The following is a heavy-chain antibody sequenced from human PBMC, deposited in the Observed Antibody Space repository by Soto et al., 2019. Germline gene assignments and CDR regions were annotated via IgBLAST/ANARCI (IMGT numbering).Heavy chain of an antibody. J-gene: IGHJ6*02. D-gene: IGHD3-3*01. CDR1: GFTFSSYG. V-gene: IGHV3-33*01. CDR3: ARGFGYDFWSGYSYYYYGMDV. CDR2: IWYDGSNK. Sequence: PGGSLRLSCAASGFTFSSYGMHWVRQAPGKGLEWVAVIWYDGSNKYYADSVKGRFTISRDNSKNTLYLQMNSLRAEDTAVYYCARGFGYDFWSGYSYYYYGMDVWGQGTTVTVSS.